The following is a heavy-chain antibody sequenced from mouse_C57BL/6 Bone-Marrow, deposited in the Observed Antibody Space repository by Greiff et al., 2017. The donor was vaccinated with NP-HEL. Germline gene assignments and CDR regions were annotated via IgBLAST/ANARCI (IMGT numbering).Heavy chain of an antibody. Sequence: EVQLQQSGAELVRPGASVKLSCTASGFNFNDDYMHWVKQRPEQGLEWIGRIDPENGGTNYASKFQGKATITADTSSSTAYLQLSSLTSEDASVYYCTASYSNYLAWFAYWGRGTRVTVT. CDR3: TASYSNYLAWFAY. J-gene: IGHJ3*01. CDR2: IDPENGGT. CDR1: GFNFNDDY. D-gene: IGHD2-5*01. V-gene: IGHV14-4*01.